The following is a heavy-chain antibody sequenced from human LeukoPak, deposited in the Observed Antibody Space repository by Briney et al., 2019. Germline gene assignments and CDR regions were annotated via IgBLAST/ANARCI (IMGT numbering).Heavy chain of an antibody. D-gene: IGHD3-10*01. CDR2: INHSGST. V-gene: IGHV4-34*01. J-gene: IGHJ4*02. Sequence: SETLSLTCAVYGGSFSGYYWSWIRQPPGKGLEWIGEINHSGSTNYNPSLKSRDTISVDTSKNQFSLKLSSVTAADTAVYYCARLGLWFGELGYGYWGQGTLVTVSS. CDR1: GGSFSGYY. CDR3: ARLGLWFGELGYGY.